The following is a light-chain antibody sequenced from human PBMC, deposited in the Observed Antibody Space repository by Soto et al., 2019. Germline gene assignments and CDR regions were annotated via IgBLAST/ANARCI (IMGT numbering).Light chain of an antibody. CDR2: DAS. CDR1: QDISNH. V-gene: IGKV1-33*01. Sequence: DIQMTQSPSSLSASVGDRVTITCQASQDISNHLNWYQQKPGKAPKLLMYDASNLETGVPSRFSGSGSGTEFSLSISSLQPDDFATYYCQQYSTYPYIFGQGTKVDIK. J-gene: IGKJ2*01. CDR3: QQYSTYPYI.